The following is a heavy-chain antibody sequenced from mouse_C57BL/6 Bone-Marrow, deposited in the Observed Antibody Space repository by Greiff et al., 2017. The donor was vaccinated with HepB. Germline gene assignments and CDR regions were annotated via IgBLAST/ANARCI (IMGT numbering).Heavy chain of an antibody. CDR2: IDPNSGGT. CDR1: GYTFTSYW. CDR3: ASPLRRSPSWFAY. Sequence: VQLQQPGAELVKPGASVKLSCKASGYTFTSYWMHWVKQRPGRGLEWIGRIDPNSGGTKYNEKFKSKATLTVDKPSSTAYMQLSSLTSEDSAVYYCASPLRRSPSWFAYWGQGTLVTVSA. V-gene: IGHV1-72*01. J-gene: IGHJ3*01. D-gene: IGHD1-1*01.